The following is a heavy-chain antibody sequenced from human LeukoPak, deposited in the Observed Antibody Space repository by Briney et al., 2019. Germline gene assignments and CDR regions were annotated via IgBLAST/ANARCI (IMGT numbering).Heavy chain of an antibody. CDR2: IYYSGST. J-gene: IGHJ4*02. V-gene: IGHV4-39*07. CDR1: GGSISSSSYY. D-gene: IGHD1-1*01. CDR3: ARNVAGSFDY. Sequence: SETLSLTCTVSGGSISSSSYYWGWIRQPPGKGLEWIGSIYYSGSTYYNPSLKGRVTMSVDTSKNQFSLRVSSVTAADTAVYYCARNVAGSFDYWGQGTLVTVSS.